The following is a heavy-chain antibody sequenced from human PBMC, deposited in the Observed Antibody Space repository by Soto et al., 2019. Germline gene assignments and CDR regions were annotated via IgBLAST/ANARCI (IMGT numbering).Heavy chain of an antibody. J-gene: IGHJ4*02. CDR1: GGSISSSSYY. V-gene: IGHV4-39*01. CDR3: ARRGEYYDFWSGYYPGYFDY. CDR2: IYYSGST. Sequence: QLQLQESGPGLVKPSETLSLTCTVSGGSISSSSYYWGWIRQPPGKGLEWIGSIYYSGSTYYNPSLKSRVPISVDTSKNQFSLKLSSVTAADTAVYYCARRGEYYDFWSGYYPGYFDYWGQGTLVTVSS. D-gene: IGHD3-3*01.